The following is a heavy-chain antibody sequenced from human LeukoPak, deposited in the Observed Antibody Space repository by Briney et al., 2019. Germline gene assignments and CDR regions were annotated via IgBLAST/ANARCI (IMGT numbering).Heavy chain of an antibody. V-gene: IGHV4-30-4*08. Sequence: SQTLSLTCTVSGGSISSGDYYWSWIRQPPGKGLEWIGYIYYTATTYYTPSLTSPVTIALDTSNNQFSLKLSSVTAADTAVYYCARGGAIVVVPAASYFDYWGQGTLVTVSS. D-gene: IGHD2-2*01. J-gene: IGHJ4*02. CDR2: IYYTATT. CDR3: ARGGAIVVVPAASYFDY. CDR1: GGSISSGDYY.